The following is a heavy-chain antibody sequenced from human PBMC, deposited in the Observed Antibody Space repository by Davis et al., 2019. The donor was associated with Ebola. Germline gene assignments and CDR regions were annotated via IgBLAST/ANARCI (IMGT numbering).Heavy chain of an antibody. J-gene: IGHJ4*02. V-gene: IGHV3-23*01. CDR1: GFTFSSYA. Sequence: GESLKISCAASGFTFSSYAMSWVRQAPGQGLEWVSSISGSGGSPYYADSVKGRFTISRDNSKNTLYLQMNSLRAEDTAVYYCANLFFYCSSTTCRDYWGQGTLVTVSS. CDR3: ANLFFYCSSTTCRDY. D-gene: IGHD2-2*01. CDR2: ISGSGGSP.